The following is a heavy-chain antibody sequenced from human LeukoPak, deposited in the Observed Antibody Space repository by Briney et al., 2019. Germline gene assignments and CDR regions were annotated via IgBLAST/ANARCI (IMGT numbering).Heavy chain of an antibody. CDR3: ARDAVARDNWFDP. V-gene: IGHV1-69*04. J-gene: IGHJ5*02. CDR2: IIPIFGIA. CDR1: GGTFSSYA. Sequence: SVKVSCKASGGTFSSYAISWVRQAPGQGLEWMGRIIPIFGIANYAQKFQGRVTITADKSTSTAYMELRSLRSDDTAVYYCARDAVARDNWFDPWGQGTLVTVSS. D-gene: IGHD6-19*01.